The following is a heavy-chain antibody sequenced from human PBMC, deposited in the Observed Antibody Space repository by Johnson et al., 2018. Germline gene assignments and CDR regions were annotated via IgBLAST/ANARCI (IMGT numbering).Heavy chain of an antibody. J-gene: IGHJ3*02. D-gene: IGHD1-1*01. Sequence: QVQLVQSGGGVVQPGRSLRLSCAASGFTLSSYGMHWVRQAPGKGLEWVAVIWFDGSNINYADSVKGRFTISREKAKNTRYLQMHSLRAEDTAIYYCERDGELERSYAFDIWGQGTMVTVSS. CDR2: IWFDGSNI. CDR1: GFTLSSYG. CDR3: ERDGELERSYAFDI. V-gene: IGHV3-33*08.